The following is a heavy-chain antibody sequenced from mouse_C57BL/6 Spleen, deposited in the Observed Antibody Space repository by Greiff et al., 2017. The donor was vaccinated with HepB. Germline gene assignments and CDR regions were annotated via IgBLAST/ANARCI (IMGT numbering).Heavy chain of an antibody. CDR3: ARGLTTVVATGYFDV. V-gene: IGHV1-4*01. CDR1: GYTFTSYT. Sequence: QVQLKQSGAELARPGASVKMSCKASGYTFTSYTMHWVKQRPGQGLEWIGYINPSSGYTKYNQKFKDKATLTADKSSSTAYMQLSSLTSEDSAVYYCARGLTTVVATGYFDVWGTGTTVTVSS. D-gene: IGHD1-1*01. CDR2: INPSSGYT. J-gene: IGHJ1*03.